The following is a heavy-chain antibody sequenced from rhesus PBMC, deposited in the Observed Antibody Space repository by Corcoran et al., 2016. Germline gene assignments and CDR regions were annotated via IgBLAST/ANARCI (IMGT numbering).Heavy chain of an antibody. CDR2: IYGNSATT. J-gene: IGHJ4*01. CDR3: ASQDRGYSGYSRFDY. Sequence: QLQLQESGPGLVKPSETLSLTCTVSGGSISGFYYWRWLRQPPGKGLEWIGGIYGNSATTYYNPSLKSRVTISKDTFKNQFSLKLTSVTAADTAVYFCASQDRGYSGYSRFDYWGQGVLVTVSS. D-gene: IGHD5-30*01. V-gene: IGHV4-143*01. CDR1: GGSISGFYY.